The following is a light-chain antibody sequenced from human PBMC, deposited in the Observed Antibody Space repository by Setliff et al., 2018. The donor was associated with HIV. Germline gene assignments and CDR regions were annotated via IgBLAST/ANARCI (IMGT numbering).Light chain of an antibody. CDR3: SSYTSSSTYV. CDR2: DVS. Sequence: QSVLTQPRSVSGSPGQSVTISCTGTSSDVGGYNYVFWYQHHPGKAPKLMIYDVSKRPSGVSNRFSGSKSGNTASLTISGLQAEDEADYYCSSYTSSSTYVFGTGTKVTVL. V-gene: IGLV2-14*03. CDR1: SSDVGGYNY. J-gene: IGLJ1*01.